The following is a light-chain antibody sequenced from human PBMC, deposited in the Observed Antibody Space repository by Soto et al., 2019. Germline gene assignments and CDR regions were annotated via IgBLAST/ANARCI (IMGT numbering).Light chain of an antibody. CDR2: EVS. V-gene: IGLV2-14*01. Sequence: SFLTQPASVSGSPGQSVTISCTGTSSDVGAYKYVSWYQQHPGKAPKLMIYEVSNRPSWVSNRFSGSKSGNTASLTISGLQADDEADYYCNSYAGDIIRFVFGTGTKVTVL. CDR3: NSYAGDIIRFV. CDR1: SSDVGAYKY. J-gene: IGLJ1*01.